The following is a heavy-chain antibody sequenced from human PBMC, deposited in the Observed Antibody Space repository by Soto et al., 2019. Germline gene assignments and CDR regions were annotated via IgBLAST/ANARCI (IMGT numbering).Heavy chain of an antibody. J-gene: IGHJ4*02. CDR2: IYYSGST. CDR3: ARDGVVPGSKPSAAPHFDY. CDR1: GGSISSYY. V-gene: IGHV4-59*01. Sequence: SETLSLTCTVSGGSISSYYWSWIRQPPGKGLEWIGYIYYSGSTNYNPSLKSRVTISVDTSKNQFSLKLSSVTAADTAVYYCARDGVVPGSKPSAAPHFDYWGQGTLVTVSS. D-gene: IGHD1-26*01.